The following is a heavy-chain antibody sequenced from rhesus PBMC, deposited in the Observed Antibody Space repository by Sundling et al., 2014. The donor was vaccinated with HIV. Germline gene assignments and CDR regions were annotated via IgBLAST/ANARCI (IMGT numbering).Heavy chain of an antibody. CDR2: TNTGGGSP. D-gene: IGHD3-3*01. CDR3: AAGYSYTYYGLDS. V-gene: IGHV3-8*01. J-gene: IGHJ6*01. CDR1: GFTFSNYY. Sequence: EVQLVESGGGLVQPGGSLRLSCKASGFTFSNYYMYWVRQAPGKGLEWVSGTNTGGGSPWYRDSVKGRFTISKENAKNTGFLQMDSLRPEDTAVYYCAAGYSYTYYGLDSVGPKGSSVTVSS.